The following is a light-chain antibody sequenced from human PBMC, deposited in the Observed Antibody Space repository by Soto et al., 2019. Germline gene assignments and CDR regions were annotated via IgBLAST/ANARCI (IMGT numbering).Light chain of an antibody. CDR3: AAWDGSLQTWV. CDR1: SSNIGSNI. Sequence: QSVLTQPPSASGTPGQRVTISCSGSSSNIGSNIVNWYQQLPGTAPKILIYTNNQRPSGVPDRFSDSKSDTSASLAISGLQSEDEADYYCAAWDGSLQTWVFGGGTKLTVL. CDR2: TNN. J-gene: IGLJ3*02. V-gene: IGLV1-44*01.